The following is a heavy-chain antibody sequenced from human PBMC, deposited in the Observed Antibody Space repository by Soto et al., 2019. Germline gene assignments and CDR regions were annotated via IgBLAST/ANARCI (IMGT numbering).Heavy chain of an antibody. V-gene: IGHV4-59*08. CDR1: GGSISSYY. Sequence: QVQLQESGPGLVKPSETLSLTCTVSGGSISSYYWSWIRQPPGKGLEWIGYIYYSGSTNYNPSLKSRVTISVDTSKNQFSLKLSSVTAADTAVYYCARRYGGIIDYWGQGTLVTFSS. CDR2: IYYSGST. CDR3: ARRYGGIIDY. D-gene: IGHD2-15*01. J-gene: IGHJ4*02.